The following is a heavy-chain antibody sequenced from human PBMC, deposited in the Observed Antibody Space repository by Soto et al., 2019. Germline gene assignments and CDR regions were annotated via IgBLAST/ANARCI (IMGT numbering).Heavy chain of an antibody. CDR3: GKDFGARPFPGMAVPR. CDR2: ISGSGGST. V-gene: IGHV3-23*01. J-gene: IGHJ4*02. Sequence: EVQLLESGGGLVQPGGSLRLSCAASGFTFSSYAMSWVRQAPGKGLEWVSAISGSGGSTYYADSVKGRFTISRDNSKTPLYLKMNSLRAEDTAVYYCGKDFGARPFPGMAVPRGGQGTLVTVSS. D-gene: IGHD3-16*01. CDR1: GFTFSSYA.